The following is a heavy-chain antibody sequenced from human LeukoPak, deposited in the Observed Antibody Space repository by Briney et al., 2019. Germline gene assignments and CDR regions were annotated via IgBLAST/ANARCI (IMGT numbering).Heavy chain of an antibody. V-gene: IGHV4-61*01. D-gene: IGHD6-6*01. CDR2: IYYSGST. CDR3: AREGLRIAARRGTRDYMDV. J-gene: IGHJ6*03. CDR1: GGSISSSSYY. Sequence: SETLSLTCTVSGGSISSSSYYWGWIRQPPGKGLEWIGYIYYSGSTNYNPSLKSRVTISVDTSKNQLSLKLSSVTAADTAVYYCAREGLRIAARRGTRDYMDVWGKGTTVIVSS.